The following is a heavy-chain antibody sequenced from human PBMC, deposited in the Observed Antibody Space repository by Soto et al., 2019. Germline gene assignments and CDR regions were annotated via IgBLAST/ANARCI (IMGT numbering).Heavy chain of an antibody. D-gene: IGHD5-12*01. J-gene: IGHJ6*02. CDR3: ARDHIVATPEGYYYYGMDV. CDR1: GGSISSGDYY. Sequence: SETLSLTCTVSGGSISSGDYYWSWIRQPPGKGLEWIGYIYYSGSTYYNPSLKSRVTISVDTSKNQFSLKLSSVTAADTDVYYCARDHIVATPEGYYYYGMDVWGQGTTVTVSS. V-gene: IGHV4-30-4*01. CDR2: IYYSGST.